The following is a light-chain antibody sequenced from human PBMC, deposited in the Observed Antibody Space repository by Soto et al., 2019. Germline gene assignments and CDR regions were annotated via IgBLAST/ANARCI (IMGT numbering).Light chain of an antibody. CDR1: QSVLYSADNKNY. CDR3: QQYSSTPWT. CDR2: WAS. V-gene: IGKV4-1*01. J-gene: IGKJ1*01. Sequence: DIVMTQSPDSLAVSLGERATINCKSSQSVLYSADNKNYLAWYQQKPGQPPKLLIYWASTRESGVPDRFSGSGSGTDFTLTISSLQAEDVAVYYCQQYSSTPWTFGQGNNVEIK.